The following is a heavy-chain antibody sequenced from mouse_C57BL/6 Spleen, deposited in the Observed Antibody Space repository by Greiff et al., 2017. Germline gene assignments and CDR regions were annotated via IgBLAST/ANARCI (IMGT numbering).Heavy chain of an antibody. V-gene: IGHV1-72*01. CDR3: ARKEPDGYYGY. CDR2: IDPNSGGT. D-gene: IGHD2-3*01. J-gene: IGHJ2*01. CDR1: GYTFHSYW. Sequence: QVQLQQPGAELVKPGASVKLSCKASGYTFHSYWMHWVKQRPGRGLEGIGRIDPNSGGTKYNEKFKSKATLPVDKPSSTAYMQLSSLTSEDSAVYYCARKEPDGYYGYWGQGTTLTVAS.